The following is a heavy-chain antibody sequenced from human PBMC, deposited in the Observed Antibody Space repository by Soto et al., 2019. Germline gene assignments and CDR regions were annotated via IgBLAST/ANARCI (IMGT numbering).Heavy chain of an antibody. Sequence: GGSLRLSCAASGFTFSDYWMSWVRQAPGKGLEWVANIKQDGYEKYYVDSVKGRFTISRDNAENSLYLQMNSLRAEDTALYYYTRGVTRKDYWGQGTLVTVSS. CDR1: GFTFSDYW. CDR3: TRGVTRKDY. D-gene: IGHD2-21*02. CDR2: IKQDGYEK. J-gene: IGHJ4*01. V-gene: IGHV3-7*04.